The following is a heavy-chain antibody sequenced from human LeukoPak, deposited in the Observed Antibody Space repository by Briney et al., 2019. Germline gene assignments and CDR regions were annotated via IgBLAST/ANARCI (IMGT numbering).Heavy chain of an antibody. CDR2: ISYDGSNK. CDR3: ARDSPGVLLWFGETIDY. CDR1: GFTVSSEA. Sequence: SLCLYCEACGFTVSSEARHRVPPAPGMGLKWVAVISYDGSNKYYADSVKGRFTISRDNSKNTLYLQMNSLRAEDTAVYYCARDSPGVLLWFGETIDYWGQGTLVTVSS. D-gene: IGHD3-10*01. J-gene: IGHJ4*02. V-gene: IGHV3-30-3*01.